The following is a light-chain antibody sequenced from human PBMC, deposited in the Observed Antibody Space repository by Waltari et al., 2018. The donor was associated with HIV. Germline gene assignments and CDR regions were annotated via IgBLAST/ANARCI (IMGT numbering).Light chain of an antibody. Sequence: QSALTQPASVSGSPGQSITISCTGTSSDVGGYHYVFWYQQHPGKAPKLMIYEVTNRPSGFSNRFSGSKSGNTASLTISGLQAEDEADYYCSSYTSSSTQVFGTGTKVTVL. J-gene: IGLJ1*01. CDR1: SSDVGGYHY. CDR3: SSYTSSSTQV. CDR2: EVT. V-gene: IGLV2-14*01.